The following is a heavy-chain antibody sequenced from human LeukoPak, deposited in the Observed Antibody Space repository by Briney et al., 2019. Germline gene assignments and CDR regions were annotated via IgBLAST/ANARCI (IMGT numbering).Heavy chain of an antibody. V-gene: IGHV4-39*07. CDR2: IYYSGST. Sequence: SETLSLTCTVSGGSISSSSYYWGWIRQPPGKGLEWIGSIYYSGSTYYNPSLKSRVTISVDTSKNQFSLKLSSVTAADTAVYYCARSSAATAMVLFFDYWGQGTLVTVSS. J-gene: IGHJ4*02. CDR1: GGSISSSSYY. D-gene: IGHD5-18*01. CDR3: ARSSAATAMVLFFDY.